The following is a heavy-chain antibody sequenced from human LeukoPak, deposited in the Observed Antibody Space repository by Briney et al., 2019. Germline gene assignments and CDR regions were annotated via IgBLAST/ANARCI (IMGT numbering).Heavy chain of an antibody. J-gene: IGHJ3*02. CDR3: ARGGVMDAFDI. CDR1: GYTFTSYD. V-gene: IGHV1-69*05. Sequence: ASVKVSCKASGYTFTSYDISWVRQAPGQGLEWMGRIIPIFGTANYAQKFQGRVTTTTDESTSTAYMELSSLRSEDTAVYYCARGGVMDAFDIWGQGTMVTVSS. D-gene: IGHD3-16*01. CDR2: IIPIFGTA.